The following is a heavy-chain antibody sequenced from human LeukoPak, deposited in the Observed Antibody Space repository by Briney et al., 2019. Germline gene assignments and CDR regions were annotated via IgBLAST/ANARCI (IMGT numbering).Heavy chain of an antibody. J-gene: IGHJ3*02. D-gene: IGHD6-19*01. CDR2: ISSSSSYI. CDR3: PRGPLVAGTGAAFDI. Sequence: GGSLRLSCAASRFTFSSYSMNWVRQAPGKGLDWVSSISSSSSYIYYADSVKGRFTISRDNAKNSLYLQMNSLRAEDTAVYYCPRGPLVAGTGAAFDIWGQGTMVTVSS. CDR1: RFTFSSYS. V-gene: IGHV3-21*01.